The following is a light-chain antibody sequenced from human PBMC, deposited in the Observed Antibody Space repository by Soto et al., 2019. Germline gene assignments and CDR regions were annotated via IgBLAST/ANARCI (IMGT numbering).Light chain of an antibody. CDR2: GAS. J-gene: IGKJ4*01. V-gene: IGKV3-15*01. CDR3: QQRDSHRLT. CDR1: QSVSNY. Sequence: MTKSPASLSASPGERATLSCQASQSVSNYLTWYQQKPGQAPRLLIYGASTMDTGIPARFSGSGSGTDFTLTISSLQPEDIATYYCQQRDSHRLTFGGGTKVDIK.